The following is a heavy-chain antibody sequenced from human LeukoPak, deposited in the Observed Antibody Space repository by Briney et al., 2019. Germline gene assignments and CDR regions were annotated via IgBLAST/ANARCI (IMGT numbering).Heavy chain of an antibody. CDR1: GFTFTDHY. CDR3: ARVSGIVATIAFDY. V-gene: IGHV3-11*06. D-gene: IGHD5-12*01. Sequence: GGSLRLSCAASGFTFTDHYMSWIRQAPGKGLEWVSYISSGSTYTNYADSVKGRFTISRDNAKNSLYLQMNSLRDEDTAVYYCARVSGIVATIAFDYWGQGTLVTVSS. CDR2: ISSGSTYT. J-gene: IGHJ4*02.